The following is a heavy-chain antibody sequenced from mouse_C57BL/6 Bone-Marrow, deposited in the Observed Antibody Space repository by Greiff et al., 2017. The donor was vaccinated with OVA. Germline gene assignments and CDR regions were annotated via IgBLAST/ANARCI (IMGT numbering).Heavy chain of an antibody. CDR2: INPNNGGT. J-gene: IGHJ3*01. CDR3: ARDSSGYPFAY. CDR1: GYTFTDYN. Sequence: VQLQQSGPELVKPGASVKIPCKASGYTFTDYNMDWVKQSPGKSLEWIGDINPNNGGTIYNQKFKGKATLTVDKSSSTAYMELRSLTSEDTAVYYCARDSSGYPFAYWGQGTLVTVSA. D-gene: IGHD3-2*02. V-gene: IGHV1-18*01.